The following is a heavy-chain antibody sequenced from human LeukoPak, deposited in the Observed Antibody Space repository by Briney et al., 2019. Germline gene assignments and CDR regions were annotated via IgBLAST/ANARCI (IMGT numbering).Heavy chain of an antibody. CDR2: VGSSGDRM. J-gene: IGHJ4*02. D-gene: IGHD6-13*01. CDR1: GFSVSAHY. CDR3: AKAAAAPGFDF. Sequence: GGSLRLSCAVSGFSVSAHYMSWVRQAPGKGLEWVATVGSSGDRMYHADSVKGRFTISRDNSKNTIYLQMNSLRAEDTALYYCAKAAAAPGFDFWGQGTLVTVSS. V-gene: IGHV3-23*01.